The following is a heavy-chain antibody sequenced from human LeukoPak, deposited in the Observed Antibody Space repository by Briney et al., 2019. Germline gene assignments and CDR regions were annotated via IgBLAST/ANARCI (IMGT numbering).Heavy chain of an antibody. CDR3: ARVRREYYGSGSYYPVFDY. CDR2: IYYSGST. V-gene: IGHV4-59*01. Sequence: SETLSLTCTVSGGSISSYYWSWIRQPPGKGLEWIGYIYYSGSTNYNPSLKSRVTISVDTSKNQFSLKLSSVTAADTAVYYCARVRREYYGSGSYYPVFDYWGQGTLVTVSS. CDR1: GGSISSYY. D-gene: IGHD3-10*01. J-gene: IGHJ4*02.